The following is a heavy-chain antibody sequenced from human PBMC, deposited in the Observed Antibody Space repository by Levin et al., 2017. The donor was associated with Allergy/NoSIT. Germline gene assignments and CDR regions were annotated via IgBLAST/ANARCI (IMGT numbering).Heavy chain of an antibody. V-gene: IGHV3-21*01. J-gene: IGHJ6*02. CDR3: ARMGDSSGYYESNYDYGMDV. Sequence: GGSLRLSCAASGFTFSSYSMNWVRQAPGKGLEWVSSISSSSSYIYYADSVKGRFTISRDNAKNSLYLQMNSLRAEDTAVYYCARMGDSSGYYESNYDYGMDVWGQGTTVTVSS. CDR1: GFTFSSYS. D-gene: IGHD3-22*01. CDR2: ISSSSSYI.